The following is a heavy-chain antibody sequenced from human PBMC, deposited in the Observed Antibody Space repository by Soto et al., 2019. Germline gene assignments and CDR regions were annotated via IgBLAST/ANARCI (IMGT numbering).Heavy chain of an antibody. J-gene: IGHJ1*01. CDR1: GFTFSSYG. Sequence: PGGSLRLSCAASGFTFSSYGMHWVRQAPGKGLEWVAIIWYDGSNKFYADSVKGRFTISRDNSKNTLYLQMNSLRAEDTAVYYCARGRSVGPLRYNAEYFQHWGQGTLVTVSS. CDR3: ARGRSVGPLRYNAEYFQH. D-gene: IGHD1-1*01. CDR2: IWYDGSNK. V-gene: IGHV3-33*01.